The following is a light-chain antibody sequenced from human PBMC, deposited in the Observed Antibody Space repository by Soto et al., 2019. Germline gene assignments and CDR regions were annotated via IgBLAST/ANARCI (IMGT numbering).Light chain of an antibody. CDR3: QHYSSQT. CDR1: QSVSSY. Sequence: EIVSTQSPSTLSLSPGERATLSCRASQSVSSYLVWYQQKPGQAPRLLIYDASNRATGIPARFSGSGSGTDFTLTISSLEPEDFAVYFCQHYSSQTFGQGTKVDIK. V-gene: IGKV3-11*01. CDR2: DAS. J-gene: IGKJ1*01.